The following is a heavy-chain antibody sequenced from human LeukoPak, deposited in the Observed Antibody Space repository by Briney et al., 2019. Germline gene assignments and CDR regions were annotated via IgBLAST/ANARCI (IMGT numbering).Heavy chain of an antibody. J-gene: IGHJ1*01. D-gene: IGHD3-10*01. CDR1: GSTFNRVD. Sequence: GASVKVSCKASGSTFNRVDINWVRQAAGQGLEWMGWINPSNGKTGYAQKFQGRVTITGNTSINTVYMDLSSLTFDDTAVYYCARAPSGVLPYYLEHWGPGTLVAVSS. CDR2: INPSNGKT. CDR3: ARAPSGVLPYYLEH. V-gene: IGHV1-8*03.